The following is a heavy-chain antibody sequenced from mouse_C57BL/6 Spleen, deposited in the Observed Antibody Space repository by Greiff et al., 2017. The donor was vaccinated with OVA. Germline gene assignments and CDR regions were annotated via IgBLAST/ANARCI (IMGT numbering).Heavy chain of an antibody. J-gene: IGHJ3*01. CDR1: GFNIKDYY. CDR2: IDPEDGET. Sequence: EVQLQESGAELVKPGASVKLSCTASGFNIKDYYMHWVKQRTEQGLEWIGRIDPEDGETKYAPKCQGKATITADTSSNTAYLQLSSLTSEDTAVYYCARESTTVVATGWGQGTLVTVSA. D-gene: IGHD1-1*01. V-gene: IGHV14-2*01. CDR3: ARESTTVVATG.